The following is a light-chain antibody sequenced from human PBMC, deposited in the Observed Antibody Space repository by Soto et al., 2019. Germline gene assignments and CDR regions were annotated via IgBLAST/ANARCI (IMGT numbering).Light chain of an antibody. J-gene: IGLJ1*01. CDR3: CSYEGSSTSSYV. V-gene: IGLV2-23*02. CDR1: SNEGERYNL. CDR2: EVS. Sequence: DLTQPASVSGSPGQSITISCTRTSNEGERYNLVSWYQQHPGKAPILMIYEVSKRPSGVSNRFSGSKSGNTASLTISGLHAEDVVDYCSCSYEGSSTSSYVVGTGTMVTV.